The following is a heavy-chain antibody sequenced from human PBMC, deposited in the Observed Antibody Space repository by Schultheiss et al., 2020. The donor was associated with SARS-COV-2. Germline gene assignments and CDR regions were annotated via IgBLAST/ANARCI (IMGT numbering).Heavy chain of an antibody. J-gene: IGHJ4*02. Sequence: GGSLRLSCAASGFTFSSYAMHWVRQAPGKGLEWVAVISYDGSNKYYADSVKGRFTISRDNSKNTLYLQMNSLRAEDTAVYYCARDLSSGPTDYWGQGTLVTVSS. D-gene: IGHD6-19*01. CDR1: GFTFSSYA. CDR3: ARDLSSGPTDY. V-gene: IGHV3-30*01. CDR2: ISYDGSNK.